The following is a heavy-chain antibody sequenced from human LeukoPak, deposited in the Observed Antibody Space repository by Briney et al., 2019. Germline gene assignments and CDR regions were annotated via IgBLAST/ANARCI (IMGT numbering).Heavy chain of an antibody. CDR2: IKQDGSER. CDR1: GFTFSSYW. J-gene: IGHJ4*02. V-gene: IGHV3-7*03. CDR3: ARGRQWLVYYFDY. D-gene: IGHD6-19*01. Sequence: GGSLRLSCAASGFTFSSYWMSWVRQAPGKGLEWVANIKQDGSERYYVDSVKGRFTISRDNAKNSLYLQMNSLRAEDTAVYYCARGRQWLVYYFDYWGQGTLVTVSS.